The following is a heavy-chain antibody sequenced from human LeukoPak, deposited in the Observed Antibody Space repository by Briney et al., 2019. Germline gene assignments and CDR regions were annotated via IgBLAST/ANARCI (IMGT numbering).Heavy chain of an antibody. J-gene: IGHJ4*02. CDR1: GYSFTDNW. Sequence: GESLKISCKGSGYSFTDNWIGWVRQMPGKGVEWMGIIYPSDSDTRYSPSFQGQVTVSADKSISTAYLQWSSLKASDTAIYYCARHSSRFIDYWGQGTLVSVSS. CDR3: ARHSSRFIDY. D-gene: IGHD6-13*01. CDR2: IYPSDSDT. V-gene: IGHV5-51*01.